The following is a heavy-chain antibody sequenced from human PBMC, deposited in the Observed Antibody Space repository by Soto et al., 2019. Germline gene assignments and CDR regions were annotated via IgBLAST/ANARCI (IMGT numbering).Heavy chain of an antibody. Sequence: EVQLVESGGGLVQPGGSLRLSCTASGFIVSNTYVNWVRQAPGKGLEWVSVISNRGDTHYADSVRGRFSLSRDISDNTLHLQMNSLRVEETAVYYCAREPRYCRGGSCSITGDAYDIWGQGTMVTVS. D-gene: IGHD2-15*01. CDR1: GFIVSNTY. J-gene: IGHJ3*02. CDR3: AREPRYCRGGSCSITGDAYDI. CDR2: ISNRGDT. V-gene: IGHV3-66*01.